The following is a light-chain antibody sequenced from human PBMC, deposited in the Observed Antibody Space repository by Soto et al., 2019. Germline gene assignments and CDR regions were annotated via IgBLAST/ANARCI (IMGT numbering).Light chain of an antibody. CDR3: RSYSLSTAYL. CDR1: SSDVGGYAY. CDR2: EVS. J-gene: IGLJ1*01. Sequence: QSALTQPASVSGSPGQSITISCTGTSSDVGGYAYVSWYQLHPGKAPKLILFEVSNRPSGVSYRFSGSKSGNTASLPISGLQAEYEADYFCRSYSLSTAYLFGTGTQLTVL. V-gene: IGLV2-14*01.